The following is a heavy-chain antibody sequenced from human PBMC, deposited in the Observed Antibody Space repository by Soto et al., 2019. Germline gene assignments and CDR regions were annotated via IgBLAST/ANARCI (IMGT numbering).Heavy chain of an antibody. CDR1: GFTFKTHA. CDR3: GKDVGDYVPYYYGVDV. CDR2: IAYDGKEK. D-gene: IGHD1-26*01. J-gene: IGHJ6*02. V-gene: IGHV3-30*18. Sequence: QVQLVESGGGVVQPGTSLRLSCAASGFTFKTHAMHWVRQAPGKGLEWMAVIAYDGKEKFYADSVQGRFTISRDNSKNALYLEINTLRNVDTAVYYCGKDVGDYVPYYYGVDVWGQGTTVTVSS.